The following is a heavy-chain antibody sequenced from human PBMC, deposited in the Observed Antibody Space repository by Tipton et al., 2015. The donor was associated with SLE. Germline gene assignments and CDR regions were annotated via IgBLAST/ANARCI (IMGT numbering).Heavy chain of an antibody. J-gene: IGHJ3*02. V-gene: IGHV4-39*01. D-gene: IGHD3-22*01. CDR2: IYYSGST. CDR3: ASSSGYIDDAFDI. Sequence: TLSLTCTVSGGSMSRSSYYWAWIRQPPGKGLEWIGSIYYSGSTYYNPSLKSRVTISVDTSKNQFYVKVSSVTAADTAVYYCASSSGYIDDAFDIWGQGTMVTVSS. CDR1: GGSMSRSSYY.